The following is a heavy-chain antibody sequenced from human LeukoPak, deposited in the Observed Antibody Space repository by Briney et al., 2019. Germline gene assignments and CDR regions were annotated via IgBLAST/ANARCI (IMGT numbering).Heavy chain of an antibody. CDR1: GFTFSTYS. CDR2: ISSSGSLI. D-gene: IGHD6-13*01. J-gene: IGHJ4*02. V-gene: IGHV3-48*01. CDR3: AKPPNYSSSWFFFDY. Sequence: GGSLRLSCAASGFTFSTYSMNWVRQAPGKGLEWVSYISSSGSLIHDSDSVKGRFTISRDNSKNTLYLQMNSLRAEDTAVYYCAKPPNYSSSWFFFDYWGQGTLVTVSS.